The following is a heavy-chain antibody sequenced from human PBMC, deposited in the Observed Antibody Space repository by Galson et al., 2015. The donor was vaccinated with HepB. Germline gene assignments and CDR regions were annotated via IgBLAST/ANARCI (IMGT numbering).Heavy chain of an antibody. CDR2: IIPIFGTA. D-gene: IGHD3-22*01. CDR1: GGTFSSYA. J-gene: IGHJ3*02. V-gene: IGHV1-69*06. Sequence: SVKVSCKASGGTFSSYAISWVRQAPGQGLEWMGGIIPIFGTANYAQKFQGRVTITADKSTSTAYMELSSLRSEDTAVYYCASPFITPDAFDIWGQGTMVTVSS. CDR3: ASPFITPDAFDI.